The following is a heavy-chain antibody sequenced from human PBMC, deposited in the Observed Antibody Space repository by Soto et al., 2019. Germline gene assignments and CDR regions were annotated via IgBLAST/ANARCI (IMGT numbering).Heavy chain of an antibody. CDR1: GFTFSSYS. CDR3: ARDGNNWNYYLAY. J-gene: IGHJ4*02. V-gene: IGHV3-21*01. Sequence: PGGSLRLSCAASGFTFSSYSMKWVRRAPGKGLEWVSSISSSSSYIYYADSVKGRFTISRDNAKNSLYLQMNSLRAEDTAVYYCARDGNNWNYYLAYWGQGTLVTVSS. CDR2: ISSSSSYI. D-gene: IGHD1-7*01.